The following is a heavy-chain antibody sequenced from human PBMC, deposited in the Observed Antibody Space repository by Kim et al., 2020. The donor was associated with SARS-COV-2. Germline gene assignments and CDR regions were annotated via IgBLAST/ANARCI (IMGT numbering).Heavy chain of an antibody. Sequence: SETLSLTCTVSGGSISSGGYYWSWIRQHPGKGLEWIGYIYYSGSTYYNPSLKSRVTISVDTSKNQFSLKLSSVTAADTAVYYCARSGRVDMWGGYDLNSLFDYWGQGTLVTVSS. J-gene: IGHJ4*02. CDR1: GGSISSGGYY. V-gene: IGHV4-31*03. CDR3: ARSGRVDMWGGYDLNSLFDY. D-gene: IGHD5-12*01. CDR2: IYYSGST.